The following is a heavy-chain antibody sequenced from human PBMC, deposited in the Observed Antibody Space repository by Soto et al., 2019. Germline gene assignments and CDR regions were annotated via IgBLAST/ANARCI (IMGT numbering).Heavy chain of an antibody. J-gene: IGHJ4*02. D-gene: IGHD4-17*01. CDR3: ARHYGDYNGGY. V-gene: IGHV1-69*02. CDR2: IIPILGIA. Sequence: QVQLVQSGDEVKKPGSSVKVSCKASGGTFSSYTISWVRQAPGQGLEWMGRIIPILGIANYAQKFQGRVTITADKSTSTAYMELSSLRSEDTAVYYCARHYGDYNGGYWGQGTLVTVSS. CDR1: GGTFSSYT.